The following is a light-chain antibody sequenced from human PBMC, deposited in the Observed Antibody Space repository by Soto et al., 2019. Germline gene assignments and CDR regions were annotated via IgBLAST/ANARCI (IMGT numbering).Light chain of an antibody. V-gene: IGLV2-23*02. CDR3: CSYAGSRTPLI. CDR1: SSYVGSYNL. Sequence: QSALTQAASVSGSPGQSITISCTGTSSYVGSYNLVSWYQQHPGKAPKLMIYEVSKRPSGLSNRFSGSKSGNTASLTISGRHAEDEADYYCCSYAGSRTPLIFGTGTKVTVL. CDR2: EVS. J-gene: IGLJ1*01.